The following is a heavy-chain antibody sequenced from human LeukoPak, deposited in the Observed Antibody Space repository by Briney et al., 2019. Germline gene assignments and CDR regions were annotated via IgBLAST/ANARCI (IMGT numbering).Heavy chain of an antibody. CDR1: GGTFSSYG. CDR2: IIPIFGTA. V-gene: IGHV1-69*13. CDR3: ARGYRPGAAGTRVDY. Sequence: SVKVSCKASGGTFSSYGISWVRQAPGQGLEWMGGIIPIFGTADYARKFQGRVTITADESTSTAYMELSSLRSEDTAVYYCARGYRPGAAGTRVDYWGQGTLVTVSS. J-gene: IGHJ4*02. D-gene: IGHD6-13*01.